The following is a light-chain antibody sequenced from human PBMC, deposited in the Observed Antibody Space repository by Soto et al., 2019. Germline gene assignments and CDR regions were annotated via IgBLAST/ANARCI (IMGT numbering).Light chain of an antibody. V-gene: IGLV2-14*03. Sequence: QSALTQPASVSGSPGQSITISCTGTSSDVGGYNYVSWYQQHPGKAPKLMIYDVNNRPSGVSNRFSGSKSGNTASLTISGLQAEDEADYYCNSYTSSSTLHVVFGGGTKLTVL. J-gene: IGLJ2*01. CDR3: NSYTSSSTLHVV. CDR2: DVN. CDR1: SSDVGGYNY.